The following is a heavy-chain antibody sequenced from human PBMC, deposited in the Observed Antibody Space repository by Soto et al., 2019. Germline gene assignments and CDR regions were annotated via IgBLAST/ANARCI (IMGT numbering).Heavy chain of an antibody. Sequence: QITLKESGPTRVRPTQTLALTCTFSGFSLTTSGVGVGWIRKTPGKALECLAVIYWDYDKRYSPSLKSRLTITKDTSKNQVVLTMADMDPVDTATYFCAHRGYMYGNWDHGYFDYWGQGTLVTVSS. CDR2: IYWDYDK. D-gene: IGHD5-18*01. V-gene: IGHV2-5*02. CDR1: GFSLTTSGVG. J-gene: IGHJ4*02. CDR3: AHRGYMYGNWDHGYFDY.